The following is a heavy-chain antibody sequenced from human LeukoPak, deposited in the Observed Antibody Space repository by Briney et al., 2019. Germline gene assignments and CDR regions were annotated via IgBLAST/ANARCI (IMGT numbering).Heavy chain of an antibody. CDR2: MNTNSGNT. Sequence: ASVKVSCKASGYTFTSYDINWVRQATGQGLEWMGWMNTNSGNTGYAQKFQGRVTMTRNTSISTAYMELSSLRSEDTAVYYCARGVVTTPVGWFDPWGQGTLVTVSS. CDR1: GYTFTSYD. V-gene: IGHV1-8*01. CDR3: ARGVVTTPVGWFDP. D-gene: IGHD2-21*02. J-gene: IGHJ5*02.